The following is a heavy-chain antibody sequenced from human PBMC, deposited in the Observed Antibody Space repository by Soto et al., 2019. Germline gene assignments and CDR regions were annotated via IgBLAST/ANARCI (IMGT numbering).Heavy chain of an antibody. J-gene: IGHJ6*02. CDR3: AKDIKLTAMAPYYYYYGMDV. D-gene: IGHD5-18*01. Sequence: GSLRLSCAASGFTFDDYTMHWVRQAPGKGLEWVSLISWDGGSTYYADSVKGRFTISRDNSKNSLYLQMNSLRTEDTALYYCAKDIKLTAMAPYYYYYGMDVWGQGTTVTVSS. V-gene: IGHV3-43*01. CDR2: ISWDGGST. CDR1: GFTFDDYT.